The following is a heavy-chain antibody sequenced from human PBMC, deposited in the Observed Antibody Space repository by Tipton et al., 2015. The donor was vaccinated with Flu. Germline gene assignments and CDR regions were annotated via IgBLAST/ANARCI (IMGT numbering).Heavy chain of an antibody. D-gene: IGHD3-16*02. V-gene: IGHV4-30-2*01. J-gene: IGHJ5*02. CDR1: GGSISSGGYS. CDR2: IYHSGST. CDR3: ARCFKGVWGSYRYNWFDP. Sequence: TLSLTCAVSGGSISSGGYSWSWIRQPPGKGLEWIGYIYHSGSTYYNPSLKSRVTISVDRSKNQFSLKLSSVTAADTAVYYCARCFKGVWGSYRYNWFDPWGQGTLVTVSS.